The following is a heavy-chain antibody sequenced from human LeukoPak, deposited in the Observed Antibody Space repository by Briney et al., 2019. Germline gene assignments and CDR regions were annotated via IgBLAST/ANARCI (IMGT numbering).Heavy chain of an antibody. CDR1: GYSFTNYW. V-gene: IGHV5-51*01. CDR3: ARLSDDSSGYYEVYFDY. Sequence: GESLKISCKGSGYSFTNYWIAWVRQMPGKGLEWMGIIYPGDSDTRYSPSFQGQVTISADKSISTAYLQWSSLKASDTAMYYCARLSDDSSGYYEVYFDYWGQGTLVTVSS. CDR2: IYPGDSDT. D-gene: IGHD3-22*01. J-gene: IGHJ4*02.